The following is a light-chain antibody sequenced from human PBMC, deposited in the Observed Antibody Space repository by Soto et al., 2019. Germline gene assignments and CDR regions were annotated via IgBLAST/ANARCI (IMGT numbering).Light chain of an antibody. CDR1: QDISNF. CDR2: DAS. Sequence: DIQMTQSPSSLSASVGDRVTITCQASQDISNFLNWYQQKPGKAPKLLIYDASNLETGVPSRFSGSGPGTDFTFTISSLQPEDIATYDCQQYDNLPLTLGGGTKVEIK. V-gene: IGKV1-33*01. CDR3: QQYDNLPLT. J-gene: IGKJ4*02.